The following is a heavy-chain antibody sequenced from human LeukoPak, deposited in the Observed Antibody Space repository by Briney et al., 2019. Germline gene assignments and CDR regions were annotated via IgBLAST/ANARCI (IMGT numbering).Heavy chain of an antibody. J-gene: IGHJ5*02. D-gene: IGHD3-10*01. Sequence: GGSLRLSCAASGFTFSSYWMHWVRQVPGKGLVWVARINPGGSSITYADSVKGRFTISRDNAKNTLYLQMSSLRAEDTAVYYCARGGSWFAPWGQGTLVTVSS. CDR1: GFTFSSYW. CDR3: ARGGSWFAP. V-gene: IGHV3-74*01. CDR2: INPGGSSI.